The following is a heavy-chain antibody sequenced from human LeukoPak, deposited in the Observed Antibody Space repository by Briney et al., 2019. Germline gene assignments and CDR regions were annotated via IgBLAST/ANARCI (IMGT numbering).Heavy chain of an antibody. J-gene: IGHJ4*02. CDR3: ARGALQRIVVPAAPPFDY. CDR1: GGSFSGYY. V-gene: IGHV4-34*01. CDR2: INHSGST. D-gene: IGHD2-2*01. Sequence: PSETLSLTCAVYGGSFSGYYWSWIRQPPGKGLEGSGEINHSGSTNYNPSLKSRVTISVDTSKNQFSLKLSSVTAADTAVYYCARGALQRIVVPAAPPFDYWGQGTLVTVSS.